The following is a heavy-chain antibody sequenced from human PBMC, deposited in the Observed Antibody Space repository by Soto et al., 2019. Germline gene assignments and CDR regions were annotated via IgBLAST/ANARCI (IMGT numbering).Heavy chain of an antibody. D-gene: IGHD2-15*01. Sequence: ASVKVSCKASGDIFTSHYMHWLRQAPGQGLEWMGYIAPSVGSTAYAQEFQGRVTMTRDMSSSSVYMELSSLRSDDTAMYYCASEKGGFGIWGQGTVVTVSS. V-gene: IGHV1-46*01. CDR3: ASEKGGFGI. CDR2: IAPSVGST. CDR1: GDIFTSHY. J-gene: IGHJ3*02.